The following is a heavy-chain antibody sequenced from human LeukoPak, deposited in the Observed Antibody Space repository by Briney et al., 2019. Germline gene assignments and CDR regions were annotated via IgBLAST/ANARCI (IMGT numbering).Heavy chain of an antibody. CDR2: LSFNGVHK. D-gene: IGHD6-19*01. V-gene: IGHV3-30*09. CDR3: ARVGNDSGWHDAFGYFDS. CDR1: GFNFSSYL. Sequence: GGSLRLSCAASGFNFSSYLLHWVRQAPGKGLEWVAVLSFNGVHKFYADSVKGRFVISGDNSKNTLYLQMKSLRVEDTGTYYCARVGNDSGWHDAFGYFDSWGQGVLVTVSS. J-gene: IGHJ4*02.